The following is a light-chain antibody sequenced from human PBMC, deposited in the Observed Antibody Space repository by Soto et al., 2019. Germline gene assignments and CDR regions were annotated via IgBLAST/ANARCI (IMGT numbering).Light chain of an antibody. V-gene: IGKV3-11*01. J-gene: IGKJ5*01. CDR2: DAS. CDR1: QSVSSY. CDR3: QQRSNWPPLT. Sequence: EIVLTQSPATPSLSPGERATPSCRASQSVSSYLAWYQQKPGQAPRLLIYDASNRATGIPARFSGSGSGTDFTLTISSLEPEDFAVYYCQQRSNWPPLTFGGGTRLEIK.